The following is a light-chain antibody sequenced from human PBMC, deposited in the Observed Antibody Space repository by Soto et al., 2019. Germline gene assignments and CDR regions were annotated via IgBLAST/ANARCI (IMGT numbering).Light chain of an antibody. CDR2: AAS. CDR1: QSIANW. CDR3: KQANRFPFT. Sequence: DIQLTQSPSYVSASVGDRVTITCRASQSIANWLAWYQQKPGKAPKLLISAASSLQTGVTSRFSGSGSGTDFTLTINSLQPEDFATYFCKQANRFPFTFGQGTRLEI. J-gene: IGKJ5*01. V-gene: IGKV1-12*02.